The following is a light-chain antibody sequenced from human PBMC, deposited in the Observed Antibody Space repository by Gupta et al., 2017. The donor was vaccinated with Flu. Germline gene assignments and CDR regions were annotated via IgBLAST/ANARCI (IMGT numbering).Light chain of an antibody. CDR3: QLYGPSPT. Sequence: GYRATLSFRASQTVNMYYIAWYRQKPGQAPRLLIYGAVTRATGTPDRLSGSGSGTDFTLTISRLEPEDEAVYYCQLYGPSPTFGQGSRLEIK. J-gene: IGKJ2*01. CDR1: QTVNMYY. V-gene: IGKV3-20*01. CDR2: GAV.